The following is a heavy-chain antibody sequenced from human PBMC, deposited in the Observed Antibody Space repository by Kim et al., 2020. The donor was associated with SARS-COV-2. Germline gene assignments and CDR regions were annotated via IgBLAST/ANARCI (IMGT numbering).Heavy chain of an antibody. CDR2: INAGNGNT. CDR1: GYTFTSYA. V-gene: IGHV1-3*01. J-gene: IGHJ4*02. CDR3: ASDTEQQPAFDY. Sequence: ASVKVSCKASGYTFTSYAMHWVRQAPGQRLEWMGWINAGNGNTKYSQKFQGRVTITRDTSASTAYMELSSLRSEDTAVYYCASDTEQQPAFDYWGQGTLVTVSS. D-gene: IGHD6-13*01.